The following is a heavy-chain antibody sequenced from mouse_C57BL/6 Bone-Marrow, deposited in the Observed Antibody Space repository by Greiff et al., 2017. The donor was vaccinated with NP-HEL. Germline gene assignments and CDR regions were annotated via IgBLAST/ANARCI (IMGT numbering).Heavy chain of an antibody. CDR3: ARSTTVVATRAWFAY. V-gene: IGHV1-19*01. D-gene: IGHD1-1*01. J-gene: IGHJ3*01. CDR1: GYTFTDYY. CDR2: INPYNGGT. Sequence: VHVKQSGPVLVKPGASVKMSCKASGYTFTDYYMNWVKQSHGKSLEWIGVINPYNGGTSYNQKFKGKATLTVDKSSSTAYMELNSLTSEDSAVYYCARSTTVVATRAWFAYWGQGTLVTVSA.